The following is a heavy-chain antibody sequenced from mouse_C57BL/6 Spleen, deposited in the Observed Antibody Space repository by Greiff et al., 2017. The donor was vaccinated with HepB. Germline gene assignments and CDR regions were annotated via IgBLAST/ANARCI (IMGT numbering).Heavy chain of an antibody. Sequence: QVQLKQPGAELVRPGSSVKLSCKASGYTFTSYWMHWVKQRPRQGLEWIGNIDPSDSETHYNQKFKDKATLTVDKSSSTAYMQLSSLTSEDSAVYYCAREGMITFDYWGQGTTLTVSS. CDR1: GYTFTSYW. CDR2: IDPSDSET. V-gene: IGHV1-52*01. D-gene: IGHD2-4*01. J-gene: IGHJ2*01. CDR3: AREGMITFDY.